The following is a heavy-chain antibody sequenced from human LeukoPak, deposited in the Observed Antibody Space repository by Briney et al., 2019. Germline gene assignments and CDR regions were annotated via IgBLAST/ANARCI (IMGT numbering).Heavy chain of an antibody. CDR3: ATATPGYKSNSDACDI. CDR1: GYTVRSLP. J-gene: IGHJ3*02. D-gene: IGHD5-18*01. V-gene: IGHV1-24*01. Sequence: ASVKVSCKVSGYTVRSLPMHWVRQAPGKGLEWMGNFDPKDGETLYAQKFQGRVTMTDDTSTDTAYMELNSLRSDDTAVYYCATATPGYKSNSDACDIWVQETMVTVSS. CDR2: FDPKDGET.